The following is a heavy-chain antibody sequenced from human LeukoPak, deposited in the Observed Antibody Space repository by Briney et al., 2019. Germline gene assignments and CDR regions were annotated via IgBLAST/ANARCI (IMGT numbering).Heavy chain of an antibody. Sequence: GSFTLSSAASGFTFSNARWSWVAHAPGHGLEWVGRIKSKTDSGTTDYDAPVKVTFTISRADSKNMLYLQMNSLKTEDTAVYYCARGLGYTYGTELFQYWGQGTLVTVSS. J-gene: IGHJ4*02. V-gene: IGHV3-15*01. CDR1: GFTFSNAR. CDR3: ARGLGYTYGTELFQY. D-gene: IGHD5-18*01. CDR2: IKSKTDSGTT.